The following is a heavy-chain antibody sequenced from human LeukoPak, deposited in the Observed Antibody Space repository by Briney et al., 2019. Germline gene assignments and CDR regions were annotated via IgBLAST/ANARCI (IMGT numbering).Heavy chain of an antibody. CDR2: IYPGDSDT. J-gene: IGHJ4*02. Sequence: GESLKISCQGSGYSFTSYWIGWVRRLPGKGLEWMGIIYPGDSDTRYSPSFQGQVTISADKSISTAYLQWSSLKASDTAMYYCARSDSSGSLSFDYWGQGTLVTVSS. CDR3: ARSDSSGSLSFDY. V-gene: IGHV5-51*01. D-gene: IGHD3-22*01. CDR1: GYSFTSYW.